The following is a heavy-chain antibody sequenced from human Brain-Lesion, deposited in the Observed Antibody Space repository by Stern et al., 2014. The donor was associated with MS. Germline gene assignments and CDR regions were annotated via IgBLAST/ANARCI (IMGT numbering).Heavy chain of an antibody. Sequence: VQLVEYGGEVKKPGASGKVACKTSGYIFTGYYIHWVRQAPGQGLEWMAWINPNTGGTKYAQKFQGRVTMSRDTSISTAYVELSSLTSDDTAVYYCARDQRGITIFGVVTDYYYLGMDVWGQGTTVTVSS. V-gene: IGHV1-2*02. D-gene: IGHD3-3*01. CDR3: ARDQRGITIFGVVTDYYYLGMDV. CDR1: GYIFTGYY. CDR2: INPNTGGT. J-gene: IGHJ6*02.